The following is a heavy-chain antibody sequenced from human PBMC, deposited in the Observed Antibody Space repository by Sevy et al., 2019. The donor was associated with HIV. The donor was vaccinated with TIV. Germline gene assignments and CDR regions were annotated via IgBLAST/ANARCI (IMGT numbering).Heavy chain of an antibody. CDR3: AREATFGGLGRHDAFDI. Sequence: GGSLRLSCAASGFTFSSYAMHWVRQAPGKGLEWVAVISYDGSNKYYADSVKGRFTISRDNSKNTLYLQMNSLRAEDTAVYYCAREATFGGLGRHDAFDIWGQGTMVTVSS. V-gene: IGHV3-30-3*01. CDR1: GFTFSSYA. J-gene: IGHJ3*02. D-gene: IGHD3-16*01. CDR2: ISYDGSNK.